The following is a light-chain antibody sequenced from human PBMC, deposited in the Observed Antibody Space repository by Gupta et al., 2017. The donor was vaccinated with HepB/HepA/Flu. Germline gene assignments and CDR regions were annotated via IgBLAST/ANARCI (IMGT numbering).Light chain of an antibody. J-gene: IGKJ4*01. CDR2: LGS. CDR1: QSLLYSDGYNY. CDR3: MQGIQGPLT. V-gene: IGKV2-28*01. Sequence: DLVMTQSPLSLPVTPGEPASISCRSSQSLLYSDGYNYLNWYLQKPGQSPQLLIYLGSNRASGVPDRFSGSGSGTXFTRKIXRVEAEDVGVYYCMQGIQGPLTFGXGTKVEIK.